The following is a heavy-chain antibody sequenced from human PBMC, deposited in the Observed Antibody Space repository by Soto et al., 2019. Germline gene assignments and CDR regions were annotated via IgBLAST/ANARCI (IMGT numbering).Heavy chain of an antibody. CDR3: AKLHYDILTGPTWY. Sequence: AGGALRLLCAASGFTFSSYAMSCVRHSPGKGLEWVSAISGSGGSTYYADSVKGRFTISRDNSKNTLYLQMNSLRAEDTAVYYCAKLHYDILTGPTWYWGQGTLVTVSS. CDR1: GFTFSSYA. CDR2: ISGSGGST. D-gene: IGHD3-9*01. J-gene: IGHJ4*02. V-gene: IGHV3-23*01.